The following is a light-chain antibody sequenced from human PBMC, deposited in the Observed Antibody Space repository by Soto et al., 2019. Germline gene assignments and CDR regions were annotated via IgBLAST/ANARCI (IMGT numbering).Light chain of an antibody. J-gene: IGLJ2*01. CDR1: SSDVGGYNY. Sequence: QSVLTQPPSASGSPGQSVTISCTGTSSDVGGYNYVSWYQQHPGKAPKLMIYEVSKRPSGVPDRFSGSKSGNTASLTVSGLRADDEADYYCSSYAGSNNLVFGGGTKLTVL. CDR2: EVS. V-gene: IGLV2-8*01. CDR3: SSYAGSNNLV.